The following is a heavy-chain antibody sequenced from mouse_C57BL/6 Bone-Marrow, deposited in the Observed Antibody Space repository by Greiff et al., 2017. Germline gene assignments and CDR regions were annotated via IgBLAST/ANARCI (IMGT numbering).Heavy chain of an antibody. J-gene: IGHJ1*03. CDR2: IGPGSGST. D-gene: IGHD2-4*01. V-gene: IGHV1-77*01. CDR3: ARRRDYEGYFDV. Sequence: QVQLLQSGAELVKPGASVKISCKASGYTFTDYYINWVKQRPGQGLEWFGKIGPGSGSTYYNEKFKGQVPLPADKSYSTAYMQLSRLTSEDSAVNLCARRRDYEGYFDVWGTGTTVTVSA. CDR1: GYTFTDYY.